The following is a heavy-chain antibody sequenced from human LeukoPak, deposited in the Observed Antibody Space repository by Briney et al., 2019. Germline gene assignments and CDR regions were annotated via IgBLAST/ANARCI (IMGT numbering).Heavy chain of an antibody. CDR3: ARGGTSHAFDA. V-gene: IGHV3-72*01. CDR2: IRNKRDGYTT. CDR1: GVTFNGNY. J-gene: IGHJ3*01. Sequence: GSLRLSCAARGVTFNGNYMDWLRQAPGKGLEWIGRIRNKRDGYTTEYVASVKGRFTVSRDDSEKSLYLQMNNLRSEDTALYYCARGGTSHAFDAWGRGTVVTVSS. D-gene: IGHD1-1*01.